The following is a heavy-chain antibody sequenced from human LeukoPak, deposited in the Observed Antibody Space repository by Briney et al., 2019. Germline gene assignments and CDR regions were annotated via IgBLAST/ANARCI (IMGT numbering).Heavy chain of an antibody. CDR2: IYYSGST. CDR1: GGSISSYY. V-gene: IGHV4-59*01. CDR3: ARDSLDYFDY. J-gene: IGHJ4*02. Sequence: SETLSLTCSVSGGSISSYYWSWIRQPPGKGLEWIGYIYYSGSTNYNPSLKSRVTISVDTSKNQFSLKLSSVTAADTAVYYCARDSLDYFDYWGQGTLVTVSS. D-gene: IGHD2-15*01.